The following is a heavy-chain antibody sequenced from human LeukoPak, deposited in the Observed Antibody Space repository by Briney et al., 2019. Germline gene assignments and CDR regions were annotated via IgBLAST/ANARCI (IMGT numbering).Heavy chain of an antibody. CDR3: AREYYDSSGYYYFDY. CDR2: IKQDGSET. Sequence: GGSLRLSCATSGFIFSNYWMSWVRQAPGKGLEWGANIKQDGSETYYADSVKGRFTISRDNAKNSLYLQMNSLRAEDTAVYYCAREYYDSSGYYYFDYWGQGTLVTVSS. D-gene: IGHD3-22*01. CDR1: GFIFSNYW. J-gene: IGHJ4*02. V-gene: IGHV3-7*01.